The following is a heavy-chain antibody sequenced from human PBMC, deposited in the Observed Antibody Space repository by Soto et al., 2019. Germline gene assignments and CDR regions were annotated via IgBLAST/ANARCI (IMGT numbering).Heavy chain of an antibody. Sequence: QVQLQESGPGLVKPSGSLSLTCAVSGGSISSSNWWSWVRQPPGKGLEWIGEIYHSGSTNYNPSLKSRVTISVDKSKNQFSLKLSSVTAADTAVYYCARDRACSGGSCYSGWFDPWGQGTLVTVSS. V-gene: IGHV4-4*02. D-gene: IGHD2-15*01. J-gene: IGHJ5*02. CDR3: ARDRACSGGSCYSGWFDP. CDR2: IYHSGST. CDR1: GGSISSSNW.